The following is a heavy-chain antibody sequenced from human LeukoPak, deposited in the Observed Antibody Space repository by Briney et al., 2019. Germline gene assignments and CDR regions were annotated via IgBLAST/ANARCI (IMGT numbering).Heavy chain of an antibody. CDR3: ARRGATMVRGYYFDY. V-gene: IGHV1-69*13. Sequence: SVKVSCKASGYTFTSYGISWVRQAPGQGLEWMGGIIPIFGTANYAQKFQGRVTITADESTSTAYMELSSLRSEDTAVYYCARRGATMVRGYYFDYWGQGTLVTVSS. CDR2: IIPIFGTA. D-gene: IGHD3-10*01. J-gene: IGHJ4*02. CDR1: GYTFTSYG.